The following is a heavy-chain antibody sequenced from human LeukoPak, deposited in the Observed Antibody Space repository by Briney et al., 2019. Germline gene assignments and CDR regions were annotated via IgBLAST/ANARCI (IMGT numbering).Heavy chain of an antibody. V-gene: IGHV3-23*01. J-gene: IGHJ5*02. CDR3: AKSPRYQLLYNWFDP. CDR1: GFTFSSYA. CDR2: ISGSGGST. Sequence: GGSLRLSCAASGFTFSSYAMSWVRQAPGEGLEWVSAISGSGGSTYYADSVKGRFTMSRDNLKNTLSLQMNSLRAEDTAVYYCAKSPRYQLLYNWFDPWGQGTLVTVSS. D-gene: IGHD2-2*01.